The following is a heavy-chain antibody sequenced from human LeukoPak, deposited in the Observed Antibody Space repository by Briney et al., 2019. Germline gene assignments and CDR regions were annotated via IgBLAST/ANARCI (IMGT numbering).Heavy chain of an antibody. CDR3: ARGTFTGDPTHWFDP. D-gene: IGHD2-15*01. CDR1: GGTFTNFL. CDR2: IIAMFGTA. Sequence: SVKVSCKASGGTFTNFLISWVRQAPGQGLEWLGRIIAMFGTANYAQKFQGRVTITTDESTSTAYMEMSSLRSEDTAVYYCARGTFTGDPTHWFDPWGQGTLVTVSS. V-gene: IGHV1-69*05. J-gene: IGHJ5*02.